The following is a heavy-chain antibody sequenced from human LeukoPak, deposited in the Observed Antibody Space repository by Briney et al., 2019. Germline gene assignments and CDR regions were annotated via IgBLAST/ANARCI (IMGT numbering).Heavy chain of an antibody. D-gene: IGHD4-17*01. V-gene: IGHV3-30*18. CDR1: GFTFSSYG. Sequence: GGSLRLSCAASGFTFSSYGMHWVRQAPGKGLEWVAVISYDGSNKYHADSVKGRFTISRDNSKNTLYLQMNSLRAEDTAVYYCAKSLAYGDYCYYGMDVWGQGTTVTVSS. CDR3: AKSLAYGDYCYYGMDV. CDR2: ISYDGSNK. J-gene: IGHJ6*02.